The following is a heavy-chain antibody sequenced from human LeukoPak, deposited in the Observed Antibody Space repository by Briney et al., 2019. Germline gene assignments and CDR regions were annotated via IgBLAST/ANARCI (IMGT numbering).Heavy chain of an antibody. CDR3: ARSSLRSSGWYDFDY. CDR2: ISSSGSTI. D-gene: IGHD6-19*01. J-gene: IGHJ4*02. Sequence: PGGSLRLSCAASGFTFSDYYMSWIRQAPGKGLEWVSYISSSGSTIYYADSVKGRFTISRDNAKNSLYLQMNSLRAEDTAVYYCARSSLRSSGWYDFDYRGQGTLVTVSS. V-gene: IGHV3-11*01. CDR1: GFTFSDYY.